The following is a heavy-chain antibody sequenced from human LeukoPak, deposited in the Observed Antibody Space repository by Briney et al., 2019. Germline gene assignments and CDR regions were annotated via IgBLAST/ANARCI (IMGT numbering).Heavy chain of an antibody. Sequence: GGSLRLSCAASAFTFSTYSMNWVRQAPGKGLQWVSYISSSGSAIYYADSVKGRFTISRDNAKSSLYLQMNSLRAEDTAVYYCAGGTRDSGLKWGPGTSVTVSS. V-gene: IGHV3-48*04. CDR3: AGGTRDSGLK. CDR2: ISSSGSAI. J-gene: IGHJ4*02. D-gene: IGHD6-19*01. CDR1: AFTFSTYS.